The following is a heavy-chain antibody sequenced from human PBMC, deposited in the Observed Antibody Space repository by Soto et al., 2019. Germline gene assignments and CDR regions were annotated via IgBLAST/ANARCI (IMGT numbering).Heavy chain of an antibody. Sequence: ASVKVSCKASGYTFTSYGISWVRQAPGQGLEWMGWISAYNGNTNYAQKLQGRVTMTTDTSTSTAYMELRSLRSDDTAVYYCARDRTTYYYGSGSYPWFDPRGQGTLVTVSS. CDR1: GYTFTSYG. CDR2: ISAYNGNT. CDR3: ARDRTTYYYGSGSYPWFDP. J-gene: IGHJ5*02. D-gene: IGHD3-10*01. V-gene: IGHV1-18*01.